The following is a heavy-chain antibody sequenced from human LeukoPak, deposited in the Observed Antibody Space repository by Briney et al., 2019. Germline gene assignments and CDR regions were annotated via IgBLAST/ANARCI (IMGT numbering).Heavy chain of an antibody. D-gene: IGHD2-15*01. J-gene: IGHJ3*02. Sequence: PGRSLRLSCAASGFTFSSYGMHWVRQAPGKGLEWVAFIRYDGSNKYADSVKGRFTVSRDNSKNTLYLQMNSLRAEDTAVYYCARGGYCSGGSCYLPAFDIWGQGTMVTVSS. V-gene: IGHV3-30*02. CDR3: ARGGYCSGGSCYLPAFDI. CDR2: IRYDGSNK. CDR1: GFTFSSYG.